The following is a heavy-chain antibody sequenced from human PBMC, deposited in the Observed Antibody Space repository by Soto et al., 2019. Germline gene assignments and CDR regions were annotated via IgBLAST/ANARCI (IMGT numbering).Heavy chain of an antibody. CDR3: ARGGYSRGWYRGFAA. Sequence: QVQLVQSGAEVKKPGASVKVSCKASGYTFTSYGISWVRQAPGQGLEWMGWISAYNGNTNYAQKLQGRVTMTTDTSTSTAYMQRRSLRSDAPAADYCARGGYSRGWYRGFAAWGQGALVTVST. J-gene: IGHJ5*02. CDR1: GYTFTSYG. D-gene: IGHD6-19*01. V-gene: IGHV1-18*01. CDR2: ISAYNGNT.